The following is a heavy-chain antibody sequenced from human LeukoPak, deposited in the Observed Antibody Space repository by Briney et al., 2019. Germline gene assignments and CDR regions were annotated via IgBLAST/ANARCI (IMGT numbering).Heavy chain of an antibody. CDR3: LGVYGQDY. Sequence: GGSLRLSCAASGFIFSSYAMSWVRQAPGKGLEGVSAISGSGGSTYYADSVKGRFTISRDNSKNTLYLQMNSLRAEDTAVYYCLGVYGQDYWGQGTLVTVSS. CDR1: GFIFSSYA. D-gene: IGHD5/OR15-5a*01. J-gene: IGHJ4*02. CDR2: ISGSGGST. V-gene: IGHV3-23*01.